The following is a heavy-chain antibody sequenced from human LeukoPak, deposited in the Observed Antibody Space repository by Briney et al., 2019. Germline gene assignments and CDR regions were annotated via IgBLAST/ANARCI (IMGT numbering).Heavy chain of an antibody. J-gene: IGHJ3*01. CDR3: ARGLAGYSGGDDAFDA. CDR1: GGSISSYY. V-gene: IGHV4-4*07. D-gene: IGHD6-19*01. CDR2: IYTSGST. Sequence: SETLSLTXTVSGGSISSYYWSWIRQPAGKGLEWIGRIYTSGSTNYNPSLKSRVTMSVDTSKNQFSLKLNSVAAADTAVYYCARGLAGYSGGDDAFDAWGQGTMVTVSS.